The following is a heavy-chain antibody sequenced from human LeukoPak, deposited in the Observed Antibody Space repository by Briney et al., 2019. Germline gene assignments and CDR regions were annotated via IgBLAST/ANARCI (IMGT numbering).Heavy chain of an antibody. J-gene: IGHJ4*02. Sequence: ASVKVSCKASGYIFTSYAMNWVRQAPGQGLEWMGWINTNTGNPTYAQGFTGRFVFSLDTSVSTAYLQINSLKAEDSAVYYCATDYNTNSDFWGQGTLVTVSS. CDR2: INTNTGNP. V-gene: IGHV7-4-1*02. D-gene: IGHD4-11*01. CDR3: ATDYNTNSDF. CDR1: GYIFTSYA.